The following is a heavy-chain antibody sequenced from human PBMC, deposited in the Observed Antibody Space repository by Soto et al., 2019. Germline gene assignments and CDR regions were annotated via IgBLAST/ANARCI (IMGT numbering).Heavy chain of an antibody. CDR2: IYTGGST. CDR3: TTYTGYGMDG. D-gene: IGHD3-16*01. Sequence: EVQMVETVGGLSQPGGSLRLSCAVSGFIVSSKYMTWVRQAPGKGLEWVSVIYTGGSTHYADSARGRFTISRDSSKNTWYLQMNSLRAEDAAVYYCTTYTGYGMDGWGQGTTVTVSS. J-gene: IGHJ6*02. V-gene: IGHV3-53*02. CDR1: GFIVSSKY.